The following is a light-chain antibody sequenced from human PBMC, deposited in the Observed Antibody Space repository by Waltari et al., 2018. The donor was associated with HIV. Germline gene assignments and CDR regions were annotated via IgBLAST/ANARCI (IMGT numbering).Light chain of an antibody. J-gene: IGKJ3*01. CDR2: SAS. Sequence: DIQMTQSPSSLSASVGDRVTITCRASQSVSSNLNWYQQKPGKAPDLLVYSASTLHDGVPSRFRGGGSGTDFTLTISGLQPEEFATYYCQQSYTAPFSFGPGTKVDVK. CDR3: QQSYTAPFS. CDR1: QSVSSN. V-gene: IGKV1-39*01.